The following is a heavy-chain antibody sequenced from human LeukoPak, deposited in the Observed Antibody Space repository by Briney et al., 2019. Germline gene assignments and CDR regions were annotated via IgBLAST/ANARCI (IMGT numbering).Heavy chain of an antibody. CDR3: ARKNHDYGGAFDI. CDR2: ITTAGYK. J-gene: IGHJ3*02. Sequence: PGGSLRLSCAASGFTFSSHDMHWVRHPTGQGLEWVSAITTAGYKYYVVSVRGRFTISRDDVKSSLYLDMNSLRAGDTAVYYCARKNHDYGGAFDIWGPGTMVTVSS. D-gene: IGHD4-23*01. CDR1: GFTFSSHD. V-gene: IGHV3-13*04.